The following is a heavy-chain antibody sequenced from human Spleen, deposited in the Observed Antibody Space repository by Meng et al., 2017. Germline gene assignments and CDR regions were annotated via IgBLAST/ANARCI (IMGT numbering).Heavy chain of an antibody. CDR2: IIPIFGIA. CDR3: AKGYHDVLTGYFYHYGMDV. J-gene: IGHJ6*02. CDR1: GGTFSSYA. Sequence: SVKVSCKASGGTFSSYAISWVRQAPGQGLEWMGGIIPIFGIANYAQKFQGRVTITADKSTNTAYMELSSLRSEDTAVYYCAKGYHDVLTGYFYHYGMDVWGQGISVTVSS. V-gene: IGHV1-69*10. D-gene: IGHD3-9*01.